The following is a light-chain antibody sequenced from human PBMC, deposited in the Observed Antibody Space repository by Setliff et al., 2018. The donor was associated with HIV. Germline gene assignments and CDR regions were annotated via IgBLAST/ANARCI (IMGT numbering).Light chain of an antibody. Sequence: ALTQPASVSGSPGQSITISCTGTSSDVGAYNYVSWYQQHPGKVPKLLIYDVTKRPSGVSNRFSGPKSGNTASLTISGLQAEDEAHYYCCSYTSSTPLYVFATGTKVTVL. V-gene: IGLV2-14*03. CDR2: DVT. J-gene: IGLJ1*01. CDR1: SSDVGAYNY. CDR3: CSYTSSTPLYV.